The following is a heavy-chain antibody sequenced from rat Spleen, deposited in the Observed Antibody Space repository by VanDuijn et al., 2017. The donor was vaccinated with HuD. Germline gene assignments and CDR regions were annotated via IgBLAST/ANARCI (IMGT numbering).Heavy chain of an antibody. J-gene: IGHJ2*01. CDR2: ISTGGGNT. Sequence: EVQLVESGGGLVQPGRSLKLSCAASGFTFSDYYMAWVRQAPTKGLEWVASISTGGGNTYYRDSVKGRFTISRDNAKSTLFLQMNSLRSEDTATYYCARRHYGYTDYFDYWGQGVMVTVSS. CDR3: ARRHYGYTDYFDY. CDR1: GFTFSDYY. V-gene: IGHV5-25*01. D-gene: IGHD1-9*01.